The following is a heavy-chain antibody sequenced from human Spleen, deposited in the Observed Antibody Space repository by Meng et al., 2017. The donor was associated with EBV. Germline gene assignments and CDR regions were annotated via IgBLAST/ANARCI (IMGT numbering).Heavy chain of an antibody. D-gene: IGHD6-13*01. J-gene: IGHJ4*02. V-gene: IGHV7-4-1*02. CDR1: GYIFTSYD. Sequence: QVKVVQSGAEVKKPGASVKVSCKASGYIFTSYDISGVRQATGQGLEWMGWINTKTGNPMYAQAFTGRFVFSLDTSVSTAFLQISNLETEDTAVYYCAAAAGTWGAFDYWGQGTLVTVSS. CDR2: INTKTGNP. CDR3: AAAAGTWGAFDY.